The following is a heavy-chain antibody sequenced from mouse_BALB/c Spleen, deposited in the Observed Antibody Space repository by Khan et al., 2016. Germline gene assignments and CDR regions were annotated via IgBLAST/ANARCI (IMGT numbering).Heavy chain of an antibody. Sequence: QVQLKESGPGLVAPSQSLSITCTVSGFSLTNSGVHWIRQPPGKGLEWLGVIWPGGSTDYNSALMSRLSITKDHSKNQVFFKMISLQTDDTAMYYCARDDQDYDAWFASWGQGTLVIVSA. CDR3: ARDDQDYDAWFAS. J-gene: IGHJ3*01. D-gene: IGHD2-4*01. CDR1: GFSLTNSG. CDR2: IWPGGST. V-gene: IGHV2-9*02.